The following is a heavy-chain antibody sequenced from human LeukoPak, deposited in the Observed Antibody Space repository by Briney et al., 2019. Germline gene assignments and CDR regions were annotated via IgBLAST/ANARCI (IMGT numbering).Heavy chain of an antibody. D-gene: IGHD6-19*01. J-gene: IGHJ4*02. V-gene: IGHV1-69*05. CDR1: GGTFSSYA. Sequence: SVKVSCKASGGTFSSYAISWVRQAPGQGLAWMGRIIPIFGTANYAQKFQGRVTITTDESTSTAYMELSSLRSEDTAVYYCARRRESSGLIFDYWGRGTLVTVSS. CDR2: IIPIFGTA. CDR3: ARRRESSGLIFDY.